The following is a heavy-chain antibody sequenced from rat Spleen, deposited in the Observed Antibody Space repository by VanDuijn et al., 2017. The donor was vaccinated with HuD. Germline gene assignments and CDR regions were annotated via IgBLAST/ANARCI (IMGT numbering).Heavy chain of an antibody. D-gene: IGHD1-9*01. J-gene: IGHJ2*01. V-gene: IGHV2-63*01. Sequence: QVQLKESGPGLVQPSQTLSLNCTVSGFSLSNYGVIWVRQPSGKGPEWMGRVWYDGDTAYNSALKSRLSISRDTSKNQVFLKMDSLQTDDTGTYYCTKETMGVTPLIDYWGQGVMVTVSS. CDR2: VWYDGDT. CDR3: TKETMGVTPLIDY. CDR1: GFSLSNYG.